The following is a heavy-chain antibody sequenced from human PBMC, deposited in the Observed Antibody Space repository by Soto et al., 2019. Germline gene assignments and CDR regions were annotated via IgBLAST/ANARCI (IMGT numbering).Heavy chain of an antibody. J-gene: IGHJ4*02. Sequence: QVQLVQSGAEVKKHGASVKVSCKASGYTFTTYGISWVRQAPGQGLEWMGWISAYSGSTKFAQKLQGRVTMTTDTATTTAYMELQSLTTDNTAVYYCARDFTNSSSGPDCIDYGGQGTLVTVSS. CDR2: ISAYSGST. CDR1: GYTFTTYG. D-gene: IGHD6-13*01. V-gene: IGHV1-18*01. CDR3: ARDFTNSSSGPDCIDY.